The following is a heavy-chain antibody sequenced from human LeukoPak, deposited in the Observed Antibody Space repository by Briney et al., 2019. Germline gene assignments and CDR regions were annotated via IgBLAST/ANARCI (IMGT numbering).Heavy chain of an antibody. D-gene: IGHD6-19*01. J-gene: IGHJ4*02. V-gene: IGHV1-46*01. CDR3: ARTASAGTLGGVDGY. CDR2: ISPNNGST. CDR1: GYTFTSYY. Sequence: ASVKVSCKASGYTFTSYYMHWVRQAPGQGLEWMGIISPNNGSTSYAQKFQGRVTMTRDMSTSTVYMELSSLRSEDTAVYYCARTASAGTLGGVDGYWGQGTLVIVSS.